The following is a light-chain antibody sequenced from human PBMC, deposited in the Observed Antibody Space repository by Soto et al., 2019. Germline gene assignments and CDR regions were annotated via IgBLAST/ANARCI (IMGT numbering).Light chain of an antibody. CDR3: QQYKDWPPLT. J-gene: IGKJ4*01. V-gene: IGKV3D-15*01. Sequence: EIVMTQSPLTLSVSPGERATLSCRASQNININLAWYQQRPGQAPRVLIYGASSRASGIPDRFSGSGSGTDFTLTINRLEPDDFAFYYWQQYKDWPPLTFGGGTRVEIK. CDR2: GAS. CDR1: QNININ.